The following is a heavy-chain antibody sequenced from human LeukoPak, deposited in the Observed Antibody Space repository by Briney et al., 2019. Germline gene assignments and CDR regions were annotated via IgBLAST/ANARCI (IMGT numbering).Heavy chain of an antibody. V-gene: IGHV3-64D*06. CDR3: VRASYSSGWYGDC. Sequence: GGSVRLSCSASGFIKSSNDMQWVRQGRGKGLEYVFAISRNGGTTYYTDSVKDRFTISRDNSKNSLYLQMSSLRAEDTAVYYCVRASYSSGWYGDCWGQGTLVTVSS. J-gene: IGHJ4*02. CDR1: GFIKSSND. CDR2: ISRNGGTT. D-gene: IGHD6-19*01.